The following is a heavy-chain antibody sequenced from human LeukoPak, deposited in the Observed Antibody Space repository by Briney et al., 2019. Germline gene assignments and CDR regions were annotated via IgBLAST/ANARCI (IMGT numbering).Heavy chain of an antibody. J-gene: IGHJ4*02. CDR3: ARIEDGGNFDY. D-gene: IGHD4-23*01. Sequence: SETLSLTCTVSGGSISSGGYYWSWIRQHPGKGLEWIGYICYSGSTYYNPSLKSRVTISVDTSKNQFSLKLSSVTAADTAVYYCARIEDGGNFDYWGQGTPVTVSS. CDR2: ICYSGST. CDR1: GGSISSGGYY. V-gene: IGHV4-31*03.